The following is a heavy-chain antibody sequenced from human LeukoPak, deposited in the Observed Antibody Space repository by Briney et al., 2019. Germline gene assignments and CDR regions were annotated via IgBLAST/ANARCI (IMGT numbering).Heavy chain of an antibody. V-gene: IGHV3-30-3*01. CDR1: GFTFSTYA. CDR3: ARANRPYYYYYGMDI. Sequence: GRSLGLSCAASGFTFSTYAIHWVRQAPGKGLEWLAVISYDGSSKYYADSVRGRFTISRDNSKNTLYPQMNSLRAEDTAVYYCARANRPYYYYYGMDIWGQGTTVTVSS. J-gene: IGHJ6*02. CDR2: ISYDGSSK.